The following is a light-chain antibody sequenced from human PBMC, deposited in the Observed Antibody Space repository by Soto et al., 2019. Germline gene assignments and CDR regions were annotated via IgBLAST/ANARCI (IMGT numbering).Light chain of an antibody. CDR3: QQTYSTPLT. V-gene: IGKV1-39*01. Sequence: DIQMTPSPSSLSASVGDRVTITCRATQSIYTYLSWYQQKPGKAPKLLISAASSLESGVPSRFSGSGSGTDFSLTISSLQPEDFATYYCQQTYSTPLTFGGGTKGDIK. CDR2: AAS. CDR1: QSIYTY. J-gene: IGKJ4*01.